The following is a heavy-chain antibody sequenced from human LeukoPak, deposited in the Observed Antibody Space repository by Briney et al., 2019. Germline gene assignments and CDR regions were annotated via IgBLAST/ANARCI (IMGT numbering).Heavy chain of an antibody. D-gene: IGHD6-6*01. Sequence: ESLRLSCAGTGMSFSDFRDAWMSWVRQAPGKGLEWIGEINHSGSTNYNPSLKSRVAISVDTSKNQFSLKLSSVTAADTAVYYCARGRPLNTGWFDPWGQGTLVTVSS. CDR2: INHSGST. J-gene: IGHJ5*02. V-gene: IGHV4-34*01. CDR3: ARGRPLNTGWFDP. CDR1: GMSFSDFRDA.